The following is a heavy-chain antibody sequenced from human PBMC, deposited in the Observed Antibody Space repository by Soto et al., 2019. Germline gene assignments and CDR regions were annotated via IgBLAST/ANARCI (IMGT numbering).Heavy chain of an antibody. Sequence: QVQLVQSGAEVKKPGSSVKVSCKASGGTFSSYAISWVRQAPGQGLEWMGGIIPIFGTANYAQKFQGRVTITADESTSTGYMELSSLRSEDTAVYYCARGATPYYDSSGYSRDYWGQGTLVTVSS. J-gene: IGHJ4*02. CDR1: GGTFSSYA. CDR2: IIPIFGTA. D-gene: IGHD3-22*01. CDR3: ARGATPYYDSSGYSRDY. V-gene: IGHV1-69*12.